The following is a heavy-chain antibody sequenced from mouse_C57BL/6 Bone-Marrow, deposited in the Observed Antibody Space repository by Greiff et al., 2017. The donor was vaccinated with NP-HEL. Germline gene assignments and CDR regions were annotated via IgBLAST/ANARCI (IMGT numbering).Heavy chain of an antibody. J-gene: IGHJ4*01. D-gene: IGHD1-1*01. CDR3: ARKGYGSSYVYYAMDY. V-gene: IGHV1-4*01. Sequence: VQRVESGAELARPGASVKMSCKASGYTFTSYTMHWVKQRPGQGLEWIGYINPSSGYTKYNQKFKDKATLTADKSSSTAYMQLSSLTSEDSAVYYCARKGYGSSYVYYAMDYWGQGTSVTVSS. CDR1: GYTFTSYT. CDR2: INPSSGYT.